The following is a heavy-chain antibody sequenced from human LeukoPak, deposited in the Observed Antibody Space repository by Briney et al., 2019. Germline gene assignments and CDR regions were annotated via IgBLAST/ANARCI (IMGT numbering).Heavy chain of an antibody. V-gene: IGHV4-38-2*01. D-gene: IGHD3-16*01. CDR1: GYSISSGYY. Sequence: PSETLSLTCAVSGYSISSGYYWGWIRQPPGKGLEWIGSIYHSGSTYYNPSLKSRVTISVDTSKNQFSLKLSSVTAADTAVYYCARLGIRSEGWGQGTLVTVSS. CDR2: IYHSGST. CDR3: ARLGIRSEG. J-gene: IGHJ4*02.